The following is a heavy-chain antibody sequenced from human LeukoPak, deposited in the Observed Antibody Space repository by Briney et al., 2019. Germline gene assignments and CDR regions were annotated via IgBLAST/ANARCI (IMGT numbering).Heavy chain of an antibody. V-gene: IGHV4-34*01. CDR1: GGSFSGYY. D-gene: IGHD5-12*01. CDR3: ARGLDIRGFDY. Sequence: PSETLSLTCAVYGGSFSGYYWSWIRQPPGKGLEWIGEINHSGSTNYNPSLKSRVTISVDTSKNQFSLKLSSVTAADTAVCYCARGLDIRGFDYWGQGTLVTVSS. CDR2: INHSGST. J-gene: IGHJ4*02.